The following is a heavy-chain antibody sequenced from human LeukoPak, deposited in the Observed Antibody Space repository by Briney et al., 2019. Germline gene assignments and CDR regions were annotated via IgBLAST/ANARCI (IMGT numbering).Heavy chain of an antibody. CDR2: ISSSGSTI. CDR1: GGSFSGYY. V-gene: IGHV3-11*01. Sequence: PSETLSLTCAVYGGSFSGYYWSWIRQAPGKGLEWVSYISSSGSTIYYADSVKGRFTISRDNAKNSLYLQMNSLRAEDTAVYYCARVKLRYLWFDPWGQGTLVTVSS. J-gene: IGHJ5*02. CDR3: ARVKLRYLWFDP. D-gene: IGHD3-9*01.